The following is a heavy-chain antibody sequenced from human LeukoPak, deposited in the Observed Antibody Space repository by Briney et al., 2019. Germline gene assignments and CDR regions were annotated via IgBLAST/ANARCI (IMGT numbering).Heavy chain of an antibody. CDR3: ARALMDPLSHIAAASGTVGYYYYMDV. D-gene: IGHD6-13*01. CDR2: IIPIFATA. J-gene: IGHJ6*03. Sequence: SVKVSCKASGGTFSSYAISWVRQAPGQGLEWMGGIIPIFATANCAQKFQGRVTITTDESTSTAYMELSSLRSEDTAVYYCARALMDPLSHIAAASGTVGYYYYMDVWGKGTTVTVSS. CDR1: GGTFSSYA. V-gene: IGHV1-69*05.